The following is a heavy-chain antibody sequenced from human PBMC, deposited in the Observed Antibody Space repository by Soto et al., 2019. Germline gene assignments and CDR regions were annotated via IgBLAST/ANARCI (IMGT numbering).Heavy chain of an antibody. CDR3: ARELDGIDV. CDR2: ISYDGSKK. Sequence: GGSLRLSCAASGFTFSSYGMHWVRQAPGKGLEWVAVISYDGSKKYYADSVKGRFTISRDNSKNTLDLQMNSLRAEDTAIYYCARELDGIDVWGQGTTVTVSS. CDR1: GFTFSSYG. V-gene: IGHV3-30*03. J-gene: IGHJ6*02.